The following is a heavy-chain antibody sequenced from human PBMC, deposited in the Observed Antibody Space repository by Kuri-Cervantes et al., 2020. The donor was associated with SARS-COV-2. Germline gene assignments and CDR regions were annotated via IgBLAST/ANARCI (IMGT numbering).Heavy chain of an antibody. Sequence: TVKVSCKASGYTFTSAGVSWVRQAPGQGLEWVGWICAYKGNTNYAQTLQGRVAMTTDTSTSTAYMELRSLRSDDTPVYYFARDGGGNARITIFGVVNAKFGMDVWGQGTTVTVSS. V-gene: IGHV1-18*01. J-gene: IGHJ6*02. CDR3: ARDGGGNARITIFGVVNAKFGMDV. CDR2: ICAYKGNT. D-gene: IGHD3-3*01. CDR1: GYTFTSAG.